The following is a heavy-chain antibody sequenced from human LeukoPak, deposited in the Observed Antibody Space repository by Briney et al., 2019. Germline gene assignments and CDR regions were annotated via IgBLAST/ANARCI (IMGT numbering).Heavy chain of an antibody. CDR2: IRSSGGST. D-gene: IGHD5-12*01. J-gene: IGHJ4*02. V-gene: IGHV3-23*01. CDR1: GFTFSSYA. Sequence: GGSLRLSCAASGFTFSSYAMSWARQAPGKGLEWVSAIRSSGGSTSYPDSVKGRFTISRDNAKNTLYLQMNSLRAEDTAVYYCARDHLVSGYDYGYWGQGTLVTVSS. CDR3: ARDHLVSGYDYGY.